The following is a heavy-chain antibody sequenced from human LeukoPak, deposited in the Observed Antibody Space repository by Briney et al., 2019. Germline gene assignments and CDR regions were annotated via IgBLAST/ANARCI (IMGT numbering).Heavy chain of an antibody. CDR2: FNSNGYT. CDR1: GGSIIGNY. Sequence: TSETLSFTGTVPGGSIIGNYGGGTRHPPGQELGGIQSFNSNGYTNYNPSLKSRVTISVDTSKNQFSLKVTSVTAADTAMYYCTKREGPMSGSYDYFDPWGQGTLVTVS. V-gene: IGHV4-4*09. CDR3: TKREGPMSGSYDYFDP. D-gene: IGHD1-26*01. J-gene: IGHJ5*02.